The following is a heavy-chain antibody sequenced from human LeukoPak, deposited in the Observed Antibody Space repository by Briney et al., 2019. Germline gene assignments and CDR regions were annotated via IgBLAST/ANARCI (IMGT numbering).Heavy chain of an antibody. Sequence: PGGSLRLSCAASGFTFNNYNMNWVRQAPGKGLERVSSISDSSSYIYYADSVRGRFTISRDNAKNSLYLQMNSLRAEDTAVYYCARETGAGDDYGDYVSWFDPWGQGTLVTVSS. J-gene: IGHJ5*02. CDR1: GFTFNNYN. CDR3: ARETGAGDDYGDYVSWFDP. V-gene: IGHV3-21*01. D-gene: IGHD4-17*01. CDR2: ISDSSSYI.